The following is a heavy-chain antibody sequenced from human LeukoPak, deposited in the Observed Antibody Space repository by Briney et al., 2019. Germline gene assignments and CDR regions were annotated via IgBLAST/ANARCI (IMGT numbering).Heavy chain of an antibody. Sequence: GGSVRLSCAASGFTVSSNYMSWVRQAPGKGLEWVSVIYSGGSTYYAGSVKGRFTISRDNSMNTLYLQMNSLRAEDTAVYYCARDPNRGYDSSLFDYWGQGTLVTVSS. CDR2: IYSGGST. V-gene: IGHV3-66*01. D-gene: IGHD3-22*01. CDR1: GFTVSSNY. J-gene: IGHJ4*02. CDR3: ARDPNRGYDSSLFDY.